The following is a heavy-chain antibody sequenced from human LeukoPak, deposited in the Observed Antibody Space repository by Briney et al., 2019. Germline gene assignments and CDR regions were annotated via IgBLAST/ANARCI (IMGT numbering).Heavy chain of an antibody. Sequence: GASVKVSCKASGGTFSSYAISWVRQAPGQGLEWMGGIIPIFGTANYAQKFQGRVTITADESTSTAYMELSSLRSEDTAVYYCARDLGCSSTSCYLRDSYWFDPWGQGTLVTVSS. V-gene: IGHV1-69*01. CDR3: ARDLGCSSTSCYLRDSYWFDP. CDR2: IIPIFGTA. J-gene: IGHJ5*02. CDR1: GGTFSSYA. D-gene: IGHD2-2*01.